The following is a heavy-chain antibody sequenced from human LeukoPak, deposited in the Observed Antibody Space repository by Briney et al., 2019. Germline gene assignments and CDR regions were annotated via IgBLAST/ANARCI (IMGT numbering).Heavy chain of an antibody. J-gene: IGHJ3*02. CDR3: ARRSRNGLDAFDI. V-gene: IGHV1-2*02. Sequence: ASMKVSCKASAYTFTAYYLHWVRQAPGQGFQWMGWLDPNNGDTEYAQKFQGRVTMTRDRSISTAYMDLGRLTSDDTAVYYCARRSRNGLDAFDIWGQGTMVTVSS. CDR2: LDPNNGDT. CDR1: AYTFTAYY. D-gene: IGHD1-14*01.